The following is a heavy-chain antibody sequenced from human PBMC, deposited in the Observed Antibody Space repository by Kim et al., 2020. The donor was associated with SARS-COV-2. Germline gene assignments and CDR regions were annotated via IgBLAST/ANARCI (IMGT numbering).Heavy chain of an antibody. V-gene: IGHV3-23*01. CDR1: GFTFSSYA. Sequence: GGSLRLSCAASGFTFSSYAMSWVRQAPEKGLEWVSAISGSGGSTYYADSVKGRFTISRDNSKNTLYLQMNSLRAEDTAVYYCAKGDGDDYVWGSYRYTGYYLDYWGQGTLVTVSS. CDR3: AKGDGDDYVWGSYRYTGYYLDY. J-gene: IGHJ4*02. D-gene: IGHD3-16*02. CDR2: ISGSGGST.